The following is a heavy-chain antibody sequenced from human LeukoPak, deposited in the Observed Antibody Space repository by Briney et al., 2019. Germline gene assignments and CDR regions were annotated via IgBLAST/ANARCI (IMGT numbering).Heavy chain of an antibody. CDR2: IYYTGNT. J-gene: IGHJ3*02. Sequence: SETLSLTCTVSGGAISSSYYRSWIRQPPGKGLEWIGFIYYTGNTNYNPSLKSRVTISVDTSKNQVSLKLSSVTAADTAVYYCARDQYYDAFDIWGQGTVVIVSS. CDR3: ARDQYYDAFDI. D-gene: IGHD1-26*01. V-gene: IGHV4-59*01. CDR1: GGAISSSYY.